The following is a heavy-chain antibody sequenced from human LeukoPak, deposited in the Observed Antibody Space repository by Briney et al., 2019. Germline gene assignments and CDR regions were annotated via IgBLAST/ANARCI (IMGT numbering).Heavy chain of an antibody. J-gene: IGHJ5*02. D-gene: IGHD6-13*01. CDR3: AREGSSWYAAKWFDP. V-gene: IGHV4-30-2*01. CDR1: GGSISSGGYY. CDR2: IYHSGST. Sequence: SETLSLTCTVSGGSISSGGYYWSWIRQPPGKGLEWIGYIYHSGSTYYNPSLKSRVTISVDRSKNQFSLKLSSVTAADTAVYYCAREGSSWYAAKWFDPWGQGTLVTVSS.